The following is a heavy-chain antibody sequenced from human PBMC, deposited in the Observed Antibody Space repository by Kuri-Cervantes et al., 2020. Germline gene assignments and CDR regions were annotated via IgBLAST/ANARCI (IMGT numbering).Heavy chain of an antibody. Sequence: GSLRLSCAVYGGSFSGYYWSWIRQPPGKGLEWIGEINHSGSTSYNPSLKSRVTISVDTSKNQFSLKLSAVTAADTAVYYCATAVPFGYWGQGTPVTVSS. V-gene: IGHV4-34*01. J-gene: IGHJ4*02. CDR2: INHSGST. CDR1: GGSFSGYY. CDR3: ATAVPFGY.